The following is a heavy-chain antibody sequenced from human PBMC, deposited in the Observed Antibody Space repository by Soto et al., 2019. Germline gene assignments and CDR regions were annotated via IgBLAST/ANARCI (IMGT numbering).Heavy chain of an antibody. D-gene: IGHD6-19*01. V-gene: IGHV3-23*01. CDR3: AKGYSSGWSEGYLDY. CDR1: GFAISNYA. Sequence: EVQLLESGGDLVQPGWSLRLSCAASGFAISNYAMHWVRQAPGKGLEWVSSITTTLTTHYADSVKGRFTISRDNSKNTVYLQLHSLGAEDTAFYFCAKGYSSGWSEGYLDYWGQGSLVTVSS. CDR2: ITTTLTT. J-gene: IGHJ4*02.